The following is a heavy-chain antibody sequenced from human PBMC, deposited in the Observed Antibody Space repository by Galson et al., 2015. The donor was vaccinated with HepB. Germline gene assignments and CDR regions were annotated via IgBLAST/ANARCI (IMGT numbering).Heavy chain of an antibody. CDR3: ARRGATGDEIPARYGMDV. D-gene: IGHD7-27*01. CDR1: GYTFTGYY. V-gene: IGHV1-2*04. CDR2: INPNSGGT. J-gene: IGHJ6*02. Sequence: SVKVSCKASGYTFTGYYMHWVRQAPGQGLEWMGWINPNSGGTNYAQKFQGWVTMTRDTSISTAYMELSRLRSDDTAVYYCARRGATGDEIPARYGMDVWGQGTTVTVSS.